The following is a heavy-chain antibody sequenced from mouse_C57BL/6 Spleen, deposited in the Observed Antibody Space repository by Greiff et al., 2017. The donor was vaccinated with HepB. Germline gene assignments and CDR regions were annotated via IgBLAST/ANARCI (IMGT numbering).Heavy chain of an antibody. V-gene: IGHV3-6*01. Sequence: DVKLQESGPGLVKPSQSLSLTCSVTGYSITSGYYWNWIRQFPGNKLEWMGYISYDGSNNYNPSLKNRISITRDTSKNQFFLKLNSVTTEDTATYYCARAPPYYGSSHFDYWGQGTTLTVSS. D-gene: IGHD1-1*01. J-gene: IGHJ2*01. CDR1: GYSITSGYY. CDR2: ISYDGSN. CDR3: ARAPPYYGSSHFDY.